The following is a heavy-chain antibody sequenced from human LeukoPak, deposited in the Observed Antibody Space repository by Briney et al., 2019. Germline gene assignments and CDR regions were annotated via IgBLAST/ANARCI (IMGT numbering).Heavy chain of an antibody. D-gene: IGHD6-19*01. V-gene: IGHV4-30-4*01. J-gene: IGHJ4*02. CDR2: IYYSGST. CDR1: GGSISSGDYY. CDR3: ARDDVYFPIAVAGSDY. Sequence: SQTLSLTCTVSGGSISSGDYYWSWIRQPPGKGLEWIGYIYYSGSTYYNPSLKSRVTISVDTSKNQFSLKLSSVTAADTAVYYCARDDVYFPIAVAGSDYWGQGTLVTVSS.